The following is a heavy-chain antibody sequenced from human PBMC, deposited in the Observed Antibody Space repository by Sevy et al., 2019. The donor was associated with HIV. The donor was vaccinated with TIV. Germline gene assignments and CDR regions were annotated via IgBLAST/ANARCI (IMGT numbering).Heavy chain of an antibody. V-gene: IGHV1-18*01. D-gene: IGHD3-22*01. Sequence: ASVKVSCEASGYTFTTSGINWVRQAPGQGLEWMGWISGYTENTKYAQKFQDRLTLTIDTSTSTAYMDLRSLRSGETAVYYFARDWTPTFYYDSSAMKRDYYLDSWGQGTLVTVSS. CDR1: GYTFTTSG. CDR2: ISGYTENT. J-gene: IGHJ5*01. CDR3: ARDWTPTFYYDSSAMKRDYYLDS.